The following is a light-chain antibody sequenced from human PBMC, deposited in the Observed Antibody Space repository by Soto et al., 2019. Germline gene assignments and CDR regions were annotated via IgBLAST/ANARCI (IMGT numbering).Light chain of an antibody. J-gene: IGKJ2*01. CDR2: AAS. V-gene: IGKV1-6*01. Sequence: AIQMTQSSASLSASVGDRVTITCRASPGIGNDLGWYQRRPGQPPRLLIFAASSLQSGVSSRFSGSGSSTDFTLTISSLQPEDVATYYCLQDYSYPYTFGQGTKVDI. CDR1: PGIGND. CDR3: LQDYSYPYT.